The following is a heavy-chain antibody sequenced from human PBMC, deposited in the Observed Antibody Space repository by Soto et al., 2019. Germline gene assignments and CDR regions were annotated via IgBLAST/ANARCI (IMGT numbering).Heavy chain of an antibody. J-gene: IGHJ4*02. CDR3: ARDNNWSLDY. D-gene: IGHD1-1*01. CDR1: GFTFSKHW. Sequence: PGGSLRLSCAASGFTFSKHWMHWVRQAPGKGLVWVSHIKTDGSFTRDADSVKGRFTISRDNARNTLYLQTNSLRAEDTAVYYCARDNNWSLDYWGQGTLVTVSS. CDR2: IKTDGSFT. V-gene: IGHV3-74*01.